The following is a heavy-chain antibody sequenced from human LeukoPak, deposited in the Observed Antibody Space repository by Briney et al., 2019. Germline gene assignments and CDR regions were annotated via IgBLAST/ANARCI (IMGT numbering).Heavy chain of an antibody. CDR3: ARSTVAGTRKVDS. Sequence: PSETLSLTCTVSGGSISNSIYYWGWIRQPPGKGLEWIGSIYYSGSTYYNPSLKSRVTISVDTSKNQSSLKLSSVTAADTAVYYCARSTVAGTRKVDSWGQGTLVTVSS. J-gene: IGHJ4*02. CDR1: GGSISNSIYY. V-gene: IGHV4-39*01. CDR2: IYYSGST. D-gene: IGHD6-19*01.